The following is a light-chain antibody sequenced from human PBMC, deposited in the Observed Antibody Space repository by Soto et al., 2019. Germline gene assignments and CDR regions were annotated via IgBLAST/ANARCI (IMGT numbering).Light chain of an antibody. CDR3: SSYTISSTYV. Sequence: QSALTQPSSVSGSPGQSITISCTGNSSDVGNYNHVSWYQHHPGKAPKLMICDVTNRPSGVSNRFSGSKSGNTASLTISGIRSEDEADYYCSSYTISSTYVFGTGTKVTVL. CDR2: DVT. CDR1: SSDVGNYNH. V-gene: IGLV2-14*01. J-gene: IGLJ1*01.